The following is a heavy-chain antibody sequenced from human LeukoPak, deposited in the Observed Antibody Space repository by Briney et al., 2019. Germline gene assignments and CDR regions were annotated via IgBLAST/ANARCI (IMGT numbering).Heavy chain of an antibody. Sequence: GGSLRLSCAASGLTDSSKYMSWVRQAPGRGLEWVSVMYNNGNTHYADSVKGRFTISRDNVKNMLYLQMNSLRPEDTAVYYCARVGGDRVAYWGQGTLVTVSS. D-gene: IGHD4-17*01. CDR2: MYNNGNT. CDR3: ARVGGDRVAY. V-gene: IGHV3-53*01. CDR1: GLTDSSKY. J-gene: IGHJ4*02.